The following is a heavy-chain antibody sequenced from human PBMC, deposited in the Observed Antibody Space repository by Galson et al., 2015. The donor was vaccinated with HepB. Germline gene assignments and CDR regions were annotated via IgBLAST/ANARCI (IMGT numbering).Heavy chain of an antibody. CDR1: GYTFTSYY. J-gene: IGHJ4*02. CDR2: INPSGGST. V-gene: IGHV1-46*01. CDR3: ARDRGIAVAGRSLSGHDY. Sequence: SVKVSCKASGYTFTSYYMHWVRQAPGQGLEWMGIINPSGGSTSYAQKFQGRVTMTRDTSTSTVYMELSSLRSEDTAVYYCARDRGIAVAGRSLSGHDYWGQGTLVTVSS. D-gene: IGHD6-19*01.